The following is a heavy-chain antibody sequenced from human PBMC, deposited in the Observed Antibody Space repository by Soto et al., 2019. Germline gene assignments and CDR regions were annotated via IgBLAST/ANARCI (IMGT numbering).Heavy chain of an antibody. V-gene: IGHV1-18*04. CDR3: ASAQTHYDFWSGYGGFDY. CDR2: ISAYNGNT. Sequence: ASVKVSCKASGYTFTSYGISWVRQAPGQGLEWMGWISAYNGNTNYAQKLQGRVTMTTDTSTSTAYMELRSLRSDDTAVYYCASAQTHYDFWSGYGGFDYWGQGTLVTVSS. D-gene: IGHD3-3*01. CDR1: GYTFTSYG. J-gene: IGHJ4*02.